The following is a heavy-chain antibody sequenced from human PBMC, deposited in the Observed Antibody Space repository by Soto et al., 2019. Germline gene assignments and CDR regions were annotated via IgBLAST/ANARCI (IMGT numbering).Heavy chain of an antibody. CDR3: ARDRGSSGWAEFDY. V-gene: IGHV1-18*01. CDR1: GYTFTSYG. CDR2: ISAYNGNT. Sequence: WASVKVSCKASGYTFTSYGISWVRQAPGQGLEWMGWISAYNGNTNYAQKFQDRVTMTRDTSTSTAYMELRSLRSDDTAVYYCARDRGSSGWAEFDYWGQGTLVTVSS. D-gene: IGHD6-19*01. J-gene: IGHJ4*02.